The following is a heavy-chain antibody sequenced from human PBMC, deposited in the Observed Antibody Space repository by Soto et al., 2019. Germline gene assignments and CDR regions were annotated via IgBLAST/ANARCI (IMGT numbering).Heavy chain of an antibody. CDR2: IYYSGST. J-gene: IGHJ6*03. Sequence: SETLSLTCTVSGGSISSYYWSWIRQPPGKGLEWIGYIYYSGSTNYNPSLKSRVTISVDTSKNQFSLKLSSVTAADTAVYYCARHKGIIPPLPQPRRRYYYYYMDVWGKGTTVTVSS. CDR3: ARHKGIIPPLPQPRRRYYYYYMDV. D-gene: IGHD2-15*01. V-gene: IGHV4-59*08. CDR1: GGSISSYY.